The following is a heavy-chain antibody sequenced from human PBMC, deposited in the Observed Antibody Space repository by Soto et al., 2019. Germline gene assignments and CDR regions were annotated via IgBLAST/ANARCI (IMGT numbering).Heavy chain of an antibody. J-gene: IGHJ4*02. D-gene: IGHD1-26*01. CDR1: GGSISSSSYY. CDR3: ARHGPGGSYSDY. Sequence: QLQLQESGLGLVKPSETLSLTCTVSGGSISSSSYYWGWIRQPPGKGLEWIGSIYYSGSTYYNPSLKSRVTISVDTSKNQFSLKLSSVTAADTAVYYCARHGPGGSYSDYWGQGTLVTVSS. CDR2: IYYSGST. V-gene: IGHV4-39*01.